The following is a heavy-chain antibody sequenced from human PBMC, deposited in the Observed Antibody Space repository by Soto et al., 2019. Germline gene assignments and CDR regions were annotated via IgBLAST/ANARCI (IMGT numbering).Heavy chain of an antibody. V-gene: IGHV3-15*01. D-gene: IGHD3-3*01. J-gene: IGHJ6*02. CDR3: TRDRRSYDFYMDV. CDR1: GFTFSNAW. Sequence: KPGGSLRLSCAASGFTFSNAWMTWVRQAPGKGLEWVGRIKSKTDGGTTDYAAPVKGRFTISRDDSKSIAYLQMNSLKTEDTAVYYCTRDRRSYDFYMDVWGQGTTVTVSS. CDR2: IKSKTDGGTT.